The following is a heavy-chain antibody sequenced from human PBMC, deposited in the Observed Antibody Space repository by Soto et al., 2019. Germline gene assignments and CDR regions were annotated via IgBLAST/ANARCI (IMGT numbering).Heavy chain of an antibody. V-gene: IGHV4-34*01. Sequence: SETLSLTCAVYGGSFSGYYWSWIRQPPGKGLEWIGEINHSGSTNYNPSLKSRVTISVDTSKNQFSLKLSSVTAADTAVYYCARDGQTGTTDYSWFDPWGQGTLVTVSS. J-gene: IGHJ5*02. D-gene: IGHD1-7*01. CDR2: INHSGST. CDR3: ARDGQTGTTDYSWFDP. CDR1: GGSFSGYY.